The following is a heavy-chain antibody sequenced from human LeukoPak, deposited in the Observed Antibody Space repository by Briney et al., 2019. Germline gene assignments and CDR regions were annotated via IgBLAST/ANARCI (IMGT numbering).Heavy chain of an antibody. J-gene: IGHJ6*03. CDR1: GFTFSSYG. CDR2: ISASGGNT. D-gene: IGHD2-15*01. CDR3: AKWSRSGGYCSGGSCRYYYYMDV. V-gene: IGHV3-23*01. Sequence: PGGSLTLSCAASGFTFSSYGMSWVRQPPGKRLEWVSAISASGGNTYHADSVKGRFTISRDNSKNTLYLQMNSLRAEDTAVYYCAKWSRSGGYCSGGSCRYYYYMDVWGKGTTVTISS.